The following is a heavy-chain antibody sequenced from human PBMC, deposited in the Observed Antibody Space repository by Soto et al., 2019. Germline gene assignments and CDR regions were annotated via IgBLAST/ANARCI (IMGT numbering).Heavy chain of an antibody. CDR2: IYYSGST. J-gene: IGHJ6*03. V-gene: IGHV4-59*01. CDR3: ATDDYGDYVSSRRPYYYYYYMDV. D-gene: IGHD4-17*01. CDR1: GGSISSYY. Sequence: QVQLQESGPGLVKPSETLSLTCTVSGGSISSYYWSWIQQPPGKGLEWIGYIYYSGSTNYNPSLKSRVTISVDTSKNQFSLKLSSVTAADTAVYYCATDDYGDYVSSRRPYYYYYYMDVWGKGTTVTVSS.